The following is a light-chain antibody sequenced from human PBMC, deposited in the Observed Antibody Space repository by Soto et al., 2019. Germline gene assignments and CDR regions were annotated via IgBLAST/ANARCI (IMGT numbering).Light chain of an antibody. V-gene: IGKV1-39*01. Sequence: DIQMTQSPSSLSASVLDRVTITCRSSQSISSYLNWYQQKPGKAPKLLIYAASSLQSGVPSRFSGSGSGTDFTLTISSLQPEDFATYYCQQSYSTPLTFGPGTKVDSK. CDR2: AAS. CDR1: QSISSY. J-gene: IGKJ3*01. CDR3: QQSYSTPLT.